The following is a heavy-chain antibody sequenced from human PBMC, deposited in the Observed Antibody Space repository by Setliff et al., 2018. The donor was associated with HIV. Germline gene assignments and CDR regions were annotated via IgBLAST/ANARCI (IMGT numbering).Heavy chain of an antibody. CDR3: ARGQSGYDVLGMDF. CDR2: ISITSKYM. Sequence: GGSLRLSCAASGFMLNNHYMNWVRQAPGKGLEWVSSISITSKYMYYADSVRGRFTISRDNAKNSLYLQMNSLRAEDTAVYYCARGQSGYDVLGMDFWGQGTTVTVSS. D-gene: IGHD5-12*01. J-gene: IGHJ6*02. V-gene: IGHV3-21*01. CDR1: GFMLNNHY.